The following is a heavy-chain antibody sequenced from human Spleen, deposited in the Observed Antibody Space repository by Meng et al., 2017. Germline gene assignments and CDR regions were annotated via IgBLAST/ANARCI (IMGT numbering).Heavy chain of an antibody. D-gene: IGHD6-19*01. CDR3: ATEAVAYTINY. Sequence: QVQLVRSGAEVKKPGASVKVSCKASGYTFTSYYMHWVRQAPGQGLEWMGWINTNTGNPTYAQGFTRRFVFSLDTSVSTAYLQITSLKADDTAVYYCATEAVAYTINYWGQGTLVTVSS. V-gene: IGHV7-4-1*02. CDR2: INTNTGNP. J-gene: IGHJ4*02. CDR1: GYTFTSYY.